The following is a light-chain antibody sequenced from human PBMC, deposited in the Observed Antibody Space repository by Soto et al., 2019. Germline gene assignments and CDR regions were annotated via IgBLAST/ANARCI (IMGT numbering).Light chain of an antibody. CDR3: SSYTSSSPDVV. CDR1: SSDVGGYNY. Sequence: QSALTQPASVSGSPGQSIIISCTGTSSDVGGYNYVSWYQQHPGKAPKLMIYDVSNRPSGVSNRFSGSKSGNTASLTISGLQAEDEADYYCSSYTSSSPDVVFGGGTKVTVL. CDR2: DVS. J-gene: IGLJ2*01. V-gene: IGLV2-14*01.